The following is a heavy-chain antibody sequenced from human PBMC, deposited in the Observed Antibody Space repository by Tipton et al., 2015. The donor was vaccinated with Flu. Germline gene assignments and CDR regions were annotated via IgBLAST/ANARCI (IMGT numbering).Heavy chain of an antibody. D-gene: IGHD3-10*01. CDR3: ARAPRRQSGSGSLDY. Sequence: SLRLSCAASGFTFSSYWMNWVRQAPGKGLQWLANIKQDASEKHYVDSVKGRFSISRDNAKNSLYLQMDNLRVEDTAVYYCARAPRRQSGSGSLDYWGQGTLVTVSS. J-gene: IGHJ4*02. CDR1: GFTFSSYW. V-gene: IGHV3-7*01. CDR2: IKQDASEK.